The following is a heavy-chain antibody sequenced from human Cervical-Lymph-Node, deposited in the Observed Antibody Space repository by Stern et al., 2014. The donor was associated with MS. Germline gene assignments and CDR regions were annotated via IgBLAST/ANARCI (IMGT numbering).Heavy chain of an antibody. CDR3: ARGRGTTITTEYSYYYYGMDV. CDR2: LYSGGSS. J-gene: IGHJ6*02. CDR1: GFTVSSNY. Sequence: VQLVESGGGLIQPGGSLRLSCAASGFTVSSNYMTWVRQAPGKGLEWGSILYSGGSSYYADSVKGRFTISRDNSNNTLYLQMNSLRAEDTAVYYCARGRGTTITTEYSYYYYGMDVWGQGTTVTVSS. V-gene: IGHV3-53*01. D-gene: IGHD4-11*01.